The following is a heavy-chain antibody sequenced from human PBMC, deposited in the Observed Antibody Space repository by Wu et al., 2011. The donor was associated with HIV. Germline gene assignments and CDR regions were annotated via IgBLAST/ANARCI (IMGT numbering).Heavy chain of an antibody. CDR3: ARDPPGYPYFFDY. J-gene: IGHJ4*02. CDR1: GGSFSSYA. D-gene: IGHD5-12*01. Sequence: QVQLVQSGAEVKKPGSSLKVSCKASGGSFSSYAISWVRQAPGQGLEWMGIFIPMFATTYYAPKFQGGVRITADKSTSTVYMEVRSLRSDDTAVYYCARDPPGYPYFFDYWGQGTLVTVSS. CDR2: FIPMFATT. V-gene: IGHV1-69*14.